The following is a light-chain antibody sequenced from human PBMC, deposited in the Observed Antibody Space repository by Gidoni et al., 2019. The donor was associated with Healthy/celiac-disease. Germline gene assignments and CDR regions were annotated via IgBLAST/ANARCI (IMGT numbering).Light chain of an antibody. CDR1: QSVSSY. CDR3: QQRSNWPT. V-gene: IGKV3-11*01. CDR2: DAS. J-gene: IGKJ1*01. Sequence: EIVLKQSPATLSLSPGERATLSCRASQSVSSYLAWYQQKPGQAPRLLIYDASNRATGIPARFSGSGSGTDFTLTISSLEPEDFAVYYCQQRSNWPTFGQXTKVEIK.